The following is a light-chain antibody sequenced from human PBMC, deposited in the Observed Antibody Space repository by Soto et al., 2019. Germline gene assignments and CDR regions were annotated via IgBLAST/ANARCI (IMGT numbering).Light chain of an antibody. CDR2: GAS. CDR3: QQYGSSPMYT. J-gene: IGKJ2*01. Sequence: EIVLTQSPGTLSLSPGERATLSCRASQSVSSSYLTWYQQKLGQAPRLLIYGASSRATGIPDRFSGSGSGTDFTLTISRLEPEDFAVYYCQQYGSSPMYTFGQGTNLEIK. CDR1: QSVSSSY. V-gene: IGKV3-20*01.